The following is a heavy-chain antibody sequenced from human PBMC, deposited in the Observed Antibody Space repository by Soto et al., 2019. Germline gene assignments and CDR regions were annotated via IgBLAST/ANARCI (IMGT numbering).Heavy chain of an antibody. J-gene: IGHJ6*03. V-gene: IGHV5-51*01. CDR3: ARVISYYDILTGPGGDYMDV. CDR1: GYSFTSYW. Sequence: GESLKISCKGSGYSFTSYWIGWVRQMPGKGLEWMGIIYPGDSDTRYSPSFQGQVTIPADKSISTAYLQWRSLKASDTAMYYCARVISYYDILTGPGGDYMDVWGKGTTVTVSS. CDR2: IYPGDSDT. D-gene: IGHD3-9*01.